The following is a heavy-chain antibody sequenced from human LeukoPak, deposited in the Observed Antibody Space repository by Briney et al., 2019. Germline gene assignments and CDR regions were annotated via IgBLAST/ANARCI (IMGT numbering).Heavy chain of an antibody. CDR1: GFTFTSYA. Sequence: GGPLRLSCAASGFTFTSYAMNWVRQAPGKGLDWVSAISGSGVSTYYADSVKGRFTISRDNSKNMLYLQMSSLRAEDTAVYYCAKAGTGTNMIFDYWGQGTLVTVSS. CDR2: ISGSGVST. V-gene: IGHV3-23*01. D-gene: IGHD1-1*01. J-gene: IGHJ4*02. CDR3: AKAGTGTNMIFDY.